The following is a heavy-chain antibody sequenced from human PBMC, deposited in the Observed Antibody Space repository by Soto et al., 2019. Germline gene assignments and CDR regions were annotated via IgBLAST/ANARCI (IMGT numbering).Heavy chain of an antibody. CDR1: GFTFSSYS. V-gene: IGHV3-21*01. D-gene: IGHD3-22*01. CDR3: ASLYYYDSSGYFLFDY. Sequence: LSLSCAASGFTFSSYSMNWVRQAPGKGLEWVSSISSSSSYIYYADSVKGRFTISRDNAKNSLYLQMNSLRAEDTAVYYCASLYYYDSSGYFLFDYWGQGTLVTVSS. CDR2: ISSSSSYI. J-gene: IGHJ4*02.